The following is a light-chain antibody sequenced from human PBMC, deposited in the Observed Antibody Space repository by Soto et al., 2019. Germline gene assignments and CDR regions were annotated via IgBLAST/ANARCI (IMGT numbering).Light chain of an antibody. J-gene: IGKJ5*01. CDR2: DVS. Sequence: EVVMTQSPASLSASPGERVTLSCRASQSVSESLAWYQQKPGQAPRLLIYDVSYRATGIPVRFSGSGSGTDFTLTISSLEPEDFAVYYCQQRSDWLPITFGQGTRLEIK. CDR3: QQRSDWLPIT. CDR1: QSVSES. V-gene: IGKV3-11*01.